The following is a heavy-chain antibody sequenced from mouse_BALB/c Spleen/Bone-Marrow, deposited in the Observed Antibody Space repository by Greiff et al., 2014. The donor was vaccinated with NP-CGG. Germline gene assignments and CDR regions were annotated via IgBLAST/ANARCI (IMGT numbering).Heavy chain of an antibody. Sequence: EVQLQQSGAELVRSGASVKLSCTASGFNIKDYYMHWVKQRPEQGLEWIGWIDPENGDTEYAPKFQGKATMTADKSSNTAYLHLSSLTSEDTAVYYCNEGYGNYGYWGQGTTLTVSS. D-gene: IGHD2-10*02. V-gene: IGHV14-4*02. CDR1: GFNIKDYY. CDR3: NEGYGNYGY. CDR2: IDPENGDT. J-gene: IGHJ2*01.